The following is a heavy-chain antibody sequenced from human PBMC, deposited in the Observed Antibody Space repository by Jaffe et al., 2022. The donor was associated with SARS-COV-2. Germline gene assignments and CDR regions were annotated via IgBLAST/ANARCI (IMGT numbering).Heavy chain of an antibody. D-gene: IGHD3-10*01. CDR2: IDGSGYTT. V-gene: IGHV3-23*04. J-gene: IGHJ4*02. CDR3: SKDTLDNHFTSAY. Sequence: EVQLVESGGGLVQPGGSLRLSCAASGFTFSTYAMSWVRQAPGKGLEWVSSIDGSGYTTYYPDSVKGRFTVSRDNSKNTLYLQMNSLRAEDTALYYCSKDTLDNHFTSAYWGQGTLVTVSS. CDR1: GFTFSTYA.